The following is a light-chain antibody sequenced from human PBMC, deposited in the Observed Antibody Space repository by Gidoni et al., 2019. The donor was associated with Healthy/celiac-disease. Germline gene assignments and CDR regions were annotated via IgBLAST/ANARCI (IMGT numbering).Light chain of an antibody. CDR2: ASS. CDR1: QSISSY. CDR3: QQSYSTRWT. J-gene: IGKJ1*01. Sequence: TQSPSSLSASVGDRVTITCRASQSISSYLNWYQQKPGKAPKLLFYASSSLQSGVPSRFSGSGSGTAFTLTISSLQPEDFATYYCQQSYSTRWTFXQXTKVEIK. V-gene: IGKV1-39*01.